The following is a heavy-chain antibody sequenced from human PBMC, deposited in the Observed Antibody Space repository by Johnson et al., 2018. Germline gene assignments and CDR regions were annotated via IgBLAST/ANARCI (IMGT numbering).Heavy chain of an antibody. J-gene: IGHJ6*03. D-gene: IGHD2-15*01. Sequence: QVQLQESGPGLVKPSQTLSLTCTVSGGSISSGGDYYWSWNRQPPGKGLEWIGYIHYSGSTSYNPSLKSRVTISADTFKKHFSLRLNSVAAADTAGYYCVRTPLPYWVYVDVWGRGTTVTVSS. CDR2: IHYSGST. CDR1: GGSISSGGDYY. V-gene: IGHV4-30-4*01. CDR3: VRTPLPYWVYVDV.